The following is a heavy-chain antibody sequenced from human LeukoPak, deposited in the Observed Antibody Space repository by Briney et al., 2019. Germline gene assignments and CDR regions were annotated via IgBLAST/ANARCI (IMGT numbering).Heavy chain of an antibody. J-gene: IGHJ5*02. CDR2: MFYSGSA. CDR1: GGSISSGSYY. Sequence: SETLSLTCTVSGGSISSGSYYWSWIRQPPGKGLEWIGYMFYSGSAKYNPSLKSRVTMSVDMSKNQFSLNLSSVTAADTAVYYCARTATRGNWFDPWGQGTLVTVSS. CDR3: ARTATRGNWFDP. V-gene: IGHV4-61*01. D-gene: IGHD1-7*01.